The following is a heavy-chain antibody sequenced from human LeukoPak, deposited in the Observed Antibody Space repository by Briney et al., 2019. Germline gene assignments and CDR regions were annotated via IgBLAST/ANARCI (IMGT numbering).Heavy chain of an antibody. Sequence: PGGSLRLSCAASGFTFSSYGMHWVRQAPGKGLEWVAFIRYDGSNRYYADSVKGRFTISRDNSKNTLYLQMNSLRAEDTAVYYCAKGPYGDYYFDYWGQGTLVTVSS. J-gene: IGHJ4*02. CDR1: GFTFSSYG. D-gene: IGHD4-17*01. CDR3: AKGPYGDYYFDY. V-gene: IGHV3-30*02. CDR2: IRYDGSNR.